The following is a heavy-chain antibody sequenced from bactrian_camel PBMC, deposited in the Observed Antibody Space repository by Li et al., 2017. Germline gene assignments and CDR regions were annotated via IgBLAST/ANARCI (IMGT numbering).Heavy chain of an antibody. Sequence: VQLVESGGGSVLAGGSLRLSCLAIGDTYSNRCMAWFRQAPGKEREGVAQKTTSSGSTSYADSVKGRFTISQDNAKNTLYLQMNSLKPEDTGLYFCAAGDTWYCLSDFRARNFAYWGQGTQVTVS. CDR3: AAGDTWYCLSDFRARNFAY. J-gene: IGHJ6*01. CDR1: GDTYSNRC. V-gene: IGHV3S54*01. CDR2: KTTSSGST. D-gene: IGHD2*01.